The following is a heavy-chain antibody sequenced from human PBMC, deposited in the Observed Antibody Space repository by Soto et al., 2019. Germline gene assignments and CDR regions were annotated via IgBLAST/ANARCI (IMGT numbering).Heavy chain of an antibody. D-gene: IGHD6-25*01. Sequence: SETLSLTCTVSGASITQYYWNWILQSPGKGLEWIVSVSSTGSTVFNPSLTSRVTVSLDTSKNQFSLTLNSVTAADTAVYYCARGGGTPYHNHEFAFWGQGTLVTVS. CDR2: VSSTGST. J-gene: IGHJ4*02. V-gene: IGHV4-59*01. CDR3: ARGGGTPYHNHEFAF. CDR1: GASITQYY.